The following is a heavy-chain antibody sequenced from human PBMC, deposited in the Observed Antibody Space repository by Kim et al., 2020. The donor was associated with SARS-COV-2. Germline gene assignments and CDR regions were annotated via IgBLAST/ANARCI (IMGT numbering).Heavy chain of an antibody. Sequence: GGSLRLSCAASGFTFSSYGMHWVRQAPGKGLEWVAVIAYDGSNKYYADSVKVRFTISRDNSKNTLYLQMNSLRAEDTAVYYCAKGQNYYCSGSYYNVPDYWGQGTLVTVSS. CDR1: GFTFSSYG. J-gene: IGHJ4*02. CDR2: IAYDGSNK. V-gene: IGHV3-30*18. CDR3: AKGQNYYCSGSYYNVPDY. D-gene: IGHD3-10*01.